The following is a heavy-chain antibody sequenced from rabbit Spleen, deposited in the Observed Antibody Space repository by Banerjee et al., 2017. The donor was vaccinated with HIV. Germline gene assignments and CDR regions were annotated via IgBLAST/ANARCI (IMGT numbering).Heavy chain of an antibody. CDR3: ARDSGSSFSSYGMDL. CDR1: GFSFSISSY. V-gene: IGHV1S40*01. CDR2: IYTGDGTST. J-gene: IGHJ6*01. Sequence: QSLEESGGDLVKPEGSLTLTCTASGFSFSISSYMCWVRQAPGKGLEWIACIYTGDGTSTAYASWAKGRFTVSKTSSTTVTLQLSSLTAADTATYFCARDSGSSFSSYGMDLWGPGTLVTVS. D-gene: IGHD8-1*01.